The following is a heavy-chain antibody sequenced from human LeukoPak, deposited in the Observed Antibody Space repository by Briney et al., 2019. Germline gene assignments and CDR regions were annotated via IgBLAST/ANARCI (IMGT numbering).Heavy chain of an antibody. Sequence: SVKVSCKASGGTVSSYAISWVRQAPGQGLEWMGGIIPIFGTANYAQKFQGRVTITADESTSTAYMELSSLRSEDTAVYYCASPRITIFGVDYYGMDVWGQGTTVTVSS. V-gene: IGHV1-69*13. CDR1: GGTVSSYA. CDR3: ASPRITIFGVDYYGMDV. J-gene: IGHJ6*02. D-gene: IGHD3-3*01. CDR2: IIPIFGTA.